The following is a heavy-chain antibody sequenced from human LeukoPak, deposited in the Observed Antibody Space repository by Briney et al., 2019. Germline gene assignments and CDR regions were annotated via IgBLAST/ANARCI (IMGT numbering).Heavy chain of an antibody. Sequence: SVKVSCKASGGTFSSYAISWVRQAPGQGLEWMGGIIPIFGTANYAQKSQGRVTITTDESTSTAYMELSSLRSEDTAVYYCASAALGYCSGGSCPPGGYWGQGTLVTVSS. J-gene: IGHJ4*02. V-gene: IGHV1-69*05. CDR3: ASAALGYCSGGSCPPGGY. D-gene: IGHD2-15*01. CDR1: GGTFSSYA. CDR2: IIPIFGTA.